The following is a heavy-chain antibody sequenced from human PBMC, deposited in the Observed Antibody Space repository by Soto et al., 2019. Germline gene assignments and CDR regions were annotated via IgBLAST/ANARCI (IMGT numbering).Heavy chain of an antibody. Sequence: SETLSLTCTVSGGSISSYYWSWIRQPPGKGLEWIGYIYYSGSTNYNPSLKSRVTISVDTSKNQFSLKLSSVTAADTAVYYCARGLNYDFWSGSRGYYYYTDVWGKGTTVTVSS. CDR3: ARGLNYDFWSGSRGYYYYTDV. CDR1: GGSISSYY. CDR2: IYYSGST. V-gene: IGHV4-59*01. D-gene: IGHD3-3*01. J-gene: IGHJ6*03.